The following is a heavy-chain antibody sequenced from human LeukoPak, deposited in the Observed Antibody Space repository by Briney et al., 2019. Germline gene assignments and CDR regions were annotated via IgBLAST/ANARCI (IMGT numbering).Heavy chain of an antibody. CDR1: RFTFSTYA. D-gene: IGHD4-17*01. J-gene: IGHJ5*02. CDR3: VKEYGDYPNNWFDP. V-gene: IGHV3-23*01. CDR2: VTPSGVTT. Sequence: GGSLRLSCAASRFTFSTYAMNWVRQAPGKGLEWVSAVTPSGVTTYYADSVKGRFTVSRDNSKNTLYLQMNSLRAEDTAIYYCVKEYGDYPNNWFDPWGQGTLVTVSS.